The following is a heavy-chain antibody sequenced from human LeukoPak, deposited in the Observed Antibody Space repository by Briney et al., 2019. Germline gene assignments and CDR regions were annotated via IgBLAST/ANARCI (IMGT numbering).Heavy chain of an antibody. J-gene: IGHJ4*02. CDR3: ARDRDPSQWLVYDY. V-gene: IGHV1-69*01. CDR1: GGTFSSYA. Sequence: VKVSCKASGGTFSSYAISWVRQAPGHGLEWMGGIIPIFGTANYAQKFQGRVTITADESTSTAYMELSSLRSEDTAVYYCARDRDPSQWLVYDYWGQGTLVTVSS. CDR2: IIPIFGTA. D-gene: IGHD6-19*01.